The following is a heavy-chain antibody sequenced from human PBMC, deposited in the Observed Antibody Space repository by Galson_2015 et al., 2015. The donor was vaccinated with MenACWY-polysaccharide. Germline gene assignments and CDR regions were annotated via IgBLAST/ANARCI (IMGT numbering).Heavy chain of an antibody. CDR3: VRDGGGGNGWYWFDL. J-gene: IGHJ5*02. D-gene: IGHD6-19*01. CDR1: GFNFNIHT. V-gene: IGHV3-30-3*01. Sequence: SLRLSCAAAGFNFNIHTMHWVRQAPGKGLEWVALISSDGDDKYYADSVKGRFTISRDNPKNMVFLEMNSLRAEDTAVYYCVRDGGGGNGWYWFDLWGQGTRVTVSS. CDR2: ISSDGDDK.